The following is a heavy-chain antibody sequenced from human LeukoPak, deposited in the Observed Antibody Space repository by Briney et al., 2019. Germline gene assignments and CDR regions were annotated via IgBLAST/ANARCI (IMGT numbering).Heavy chain of an antibody. D-gene: IGHD5-24*01. CDR1: GFTLSTYS. J-gene: IGHJ4*02. V-gene: IGHV3-21*01. CDR2: ISSSSLYI. Sequence: GGSLRLSCAASGFTLSTYSLNWARQAPGKGLEWVSSISSSSLYIYYADSVKGRFTISRDNAKNSLFLQMSSLRAEDTAVYYCAREGDGYNSPIDYWGQGTLVTVSS. CDR3: AREGDGYNSPIDY.